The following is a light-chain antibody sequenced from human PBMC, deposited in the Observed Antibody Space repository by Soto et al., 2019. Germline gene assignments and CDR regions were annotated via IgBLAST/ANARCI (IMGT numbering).Light chain of an antibody. CDR3: QQRNSWPLT. V-gene: IGKV3-11*01. J-gene: IGKJ4*01. CDR1: QSINRY. CDR2: DTS. Sequence: EIVLTQSPATLSLSPGEIATLSCRASQSINRYLAWYQQKPGQAPRLLIYDTSNRATGIPARFSGSGSGTDFTLTISSLEPEDFALYYCQQRNSWPLTFGGGTKVEIK.